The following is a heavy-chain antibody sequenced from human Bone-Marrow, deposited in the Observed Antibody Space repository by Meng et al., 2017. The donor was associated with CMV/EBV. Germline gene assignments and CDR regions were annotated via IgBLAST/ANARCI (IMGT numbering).Heavy chain of an antibody. Sequence: SGFTFRSYDMHWVRQTTGGGLEWVSAIGTVDNRFYADSVKGRFTISREDAKNSLYLQMNNLRGGDTAVYFCARGGHSDSGSYYQFHYWGQGTLVTVSS. CDR2: IGTVDNR. V-gene: IGHV3-13*01. D-gene: IGHD3-10*01. J-gene: IGHJ4*02. CDR1: GFTFRSYD. CDR3: ARGGHSDSGSYYQFHY.